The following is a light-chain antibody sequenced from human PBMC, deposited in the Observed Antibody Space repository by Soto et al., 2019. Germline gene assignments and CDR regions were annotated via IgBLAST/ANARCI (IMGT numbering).Light chain of an antibody. CDR1: QRVRSSY. Sequence: EIVLTQSPDTLSLSPGEITTLFCRASQRVRSSYLAWYQQKPGQPPRLLMYGTSTRATGIPDRFSGSGSGTDFSLTISRLEPEDFAVYSRQQYGSKPYTLGQGTKMEIK. CDR3: QQYGSKPYT. V-gene: IGKV3-20*01. CDR2: GTS. J-gene: IGKJ2*01.